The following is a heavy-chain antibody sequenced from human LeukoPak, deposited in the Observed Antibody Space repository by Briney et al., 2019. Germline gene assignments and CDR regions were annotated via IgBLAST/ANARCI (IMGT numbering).Heavy chain of an antibody. J-gene: IGHJ4*02. D-gene: IGHD3-3*01. Sequence: GGSLRLSCAASGFTFSNAWMSWVRQAPGKGLEWVGRIKSKTDGGTTDYAAPVKGRLTISRDDSKNTLYLQMNSLKTEDTAVYYCTTSGHYDFWSGYLDGDDYWGQGTLVTVSS. V-gene: IGHV3-15*01. CDR2: IKSKTDGGTT. CDR3: TTSGHYDFWSGYLDGDDY. CDR1: GFTFSNAW.